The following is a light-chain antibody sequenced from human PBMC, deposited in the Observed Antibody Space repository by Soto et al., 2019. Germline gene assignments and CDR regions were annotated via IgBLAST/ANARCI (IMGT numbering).Light chain of an antibody. J-gene: IGKJ2*01. V-gene: IGKV2-28*01. CDR1: QSLLHSNGYNY. CDR3: MQALQTPYT. Sequence: DIVMTQSPLSLPVTPGEPASISCRSSQSLLHSNGYNYLDWYLQKPGQSPQLLIYLGSNRASGVPDRFSGSGSGTDFTLKISREEAEDVGIYDCMQALQTPYTFGQGTKLEIK. CDR2: LGS.